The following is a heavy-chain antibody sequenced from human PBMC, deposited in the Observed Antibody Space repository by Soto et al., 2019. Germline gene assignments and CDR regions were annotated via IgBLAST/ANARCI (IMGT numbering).Heavy chain of an antibody. Sequence: QVQPQESGPGLVKPSQTLSLTCTVSGGSISSGGYYWSWIRQHPGKGLEWIGYIYYSGSTYYNPSLKSRVTISVDTSKNQFSLKLSSVTAADTAVYYCARENYDSSGYRNHFDYWGQGTLVTVSS. D-gene: IGHD3-22*01. V-gene: IGHV4-31*03. CDR2: IYYSGST. CDR1: GGSISSGGYY. J-gene: IGHJ4*02. CDR3: ARENYDSSGYRNHFDY.